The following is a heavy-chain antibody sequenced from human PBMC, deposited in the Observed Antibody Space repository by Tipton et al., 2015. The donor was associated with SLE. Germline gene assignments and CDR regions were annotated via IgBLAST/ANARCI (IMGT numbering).Heavy chain of an antibody. J-gene: IGHJ4*02. CDR2: INHSGST. V-gene: IGHV4-34*01. Sequence: TLSLTCAVYGGSFSGYYWSWIRQPPGKGLEWIGEINHSGSTNYNPSLKSRVTISVDTSKNQFSLKLSSVTAADTAVYYCARSGTGDHRVDYWGQGTLVTVSS. D-gene: IGHD7-27*01. CDR3: ARSGTGDHRVDY. CDR1: GGSFSGYY.